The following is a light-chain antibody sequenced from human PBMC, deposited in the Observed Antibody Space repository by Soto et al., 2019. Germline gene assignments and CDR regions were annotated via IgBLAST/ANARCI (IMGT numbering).Light chain of an antibody. V-gene: IGKV3-20*01. CDR3: QQYGSSRWT. CDR1: QSVSSTY. J-gene: IGKJ1*01. Sequence: EIGLTQSPDTLSLFPGERATLSCRASQSVSSTYLAWYQQKPGQAPRPLISAASSRATGTPDRFSGSGSGTDFTLTISRLEPEDFAVYYCQQYGSSRWTFGQGTKVDIK. CDR2: AAS.